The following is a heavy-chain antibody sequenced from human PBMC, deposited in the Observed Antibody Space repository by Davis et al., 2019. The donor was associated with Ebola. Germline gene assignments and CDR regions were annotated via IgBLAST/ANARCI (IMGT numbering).Heavy chain of an antibody. Sequence: AASVKVSCKASGYTFTSYGISWVRQAPGQGLEWMGWISAYNGNTNYAQKLQGRVTMTTDTSTSTAYMELRSLRSEDTAVYYCARGGGSSSTYYYYGMDVWGQGTTVTVSS. V-gene: IGHV1-18*01. CDR3: ARGGGSSSTYYYYGMDV. CDR1: GYTFTSYG. CDR2: ISAYNGNT. D-gene: IGHD6-6*01. J-gene: IGHJ6*02.